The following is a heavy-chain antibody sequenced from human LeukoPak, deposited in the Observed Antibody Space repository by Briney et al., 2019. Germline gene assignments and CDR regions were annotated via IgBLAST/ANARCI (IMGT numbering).Heavy chain of an antibody. J-gene: IGHJ4*02. CDR2: IYYSGST. CDR3: ARGTWSSSIDY. V-gene: IGHV4-30-4*01. D-gene: IGHD6-6*01. CDR1: GGSVSSGDYY. Sequence: PSQTLSLTCTVSGGSVSSGDYYWSWIRQPPGKGLEWIGYIYYSGSTYHNPSLKSRLTISGDTSKNQFSLRLSSVTAADTAVYYCARGTWSSSIDYWGQGTLVSVSS.